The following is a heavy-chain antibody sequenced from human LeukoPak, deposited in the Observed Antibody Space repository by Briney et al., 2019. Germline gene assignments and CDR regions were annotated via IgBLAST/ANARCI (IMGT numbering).Heavy chain of an antibody. D-gene: IGHD6-13*01. Sequence: GGSLRLSCAASGFTFSSYWMSWVRQAPGKGLEWVANIKQDGSEKYYVDSVKGRFTISRDNAKNSLYLQMNSLRAEDTALYYCASIPSRKQLVDYWGQGTLVTVSS. V-gene: IGHV3-7*02. CDR3: ASIPSRKQLVDY. J-gene: IGHJ4*02. CDR1: GFTFSSYW. CDR2: IKQDGSEK.